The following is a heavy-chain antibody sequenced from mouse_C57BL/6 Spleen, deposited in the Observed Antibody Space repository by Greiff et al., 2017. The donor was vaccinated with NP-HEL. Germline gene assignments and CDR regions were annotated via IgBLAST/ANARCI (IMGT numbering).Heavy chain of an antibody. CDR1: GYTFTSYW. CDR2: INPSSGYT. V-gene: IGHV1-7*01. D-gene: IGHD1-1*01. Sequence: QVHVKQSGAELAKPGASVKLSCKASGYTFTSYWMHWVKQRPGQGLEWIGYINPSSGYTKYNQKFKDKATLTADKSSSTAYMQLSSLTYEDSAVYYCARYITTVVAKDYYAMDYWGQGTSVTVSS. J-gene: IGHJ4*01. CDR3: ARYITTVVAKDYYAMDY.